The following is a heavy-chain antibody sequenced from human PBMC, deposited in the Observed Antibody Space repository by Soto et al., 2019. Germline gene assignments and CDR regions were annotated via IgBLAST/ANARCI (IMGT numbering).Heavy chain of an antibody. D-gene: IGHD3-10*01. CDR2: VYYSGSV. Sequence: LSETLSLTCNVSGVSLTGYHWNWIRQPPGKTLEWIGFVYYSGSVSYNPSLKGRASISVDRSKNQFSLRLTSVTAADTAVYYCARRLNLGSFDHWGQGTLVTVSS. CDR1: GVSLTGYH. J-gene: IGHJ5*02. V-gene: IGHV4-59*01. CDR3: ARRLNLGSFDH.